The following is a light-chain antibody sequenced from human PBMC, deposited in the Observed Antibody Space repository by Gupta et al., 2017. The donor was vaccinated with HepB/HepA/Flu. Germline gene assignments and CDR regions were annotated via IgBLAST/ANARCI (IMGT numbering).Light chain of an antibody. Sequence: EIVLTQSPGTLSLSPGERATLSCRASQDLGSSQLHWYPLAWFQQKPGQAPRLLIYGASGRATGIPDRFSGSGSGTDFTLTISRLESEDFAVYYCHQYCDSTWTFGQGTKVEIK. CDR1: QDLGSSQLHWYP. CDR2: GAS. V-gene: IGKV3-20*01. CDR3: HQYCDSTWT. J-gene: IGKJ1*01.